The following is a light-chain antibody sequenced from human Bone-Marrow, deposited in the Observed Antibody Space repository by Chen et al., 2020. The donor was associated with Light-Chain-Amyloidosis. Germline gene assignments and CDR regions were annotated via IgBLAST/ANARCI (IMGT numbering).Light chain of an antibody. Sequence: SYELTQPPSVSVSPGQTARITCSGDALPKQHAYWYQQRPGQAPVLIIYKDTVRPSGIPERISGSGSGTIVTLTISGVQAEDEADYYCQSADVTGSDVMFGGGTRLTVL. CDR1: ALPKQH. CDR3: QSADVTGSDVM. V-gene: IGLV3-25*03. CDR2: KDT. J-gene: IGLJ3*02.